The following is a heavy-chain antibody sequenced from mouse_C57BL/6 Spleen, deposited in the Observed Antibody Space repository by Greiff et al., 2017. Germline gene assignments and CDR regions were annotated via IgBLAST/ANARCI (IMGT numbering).Heavy chain of an antibody. V-gene: IGHV3-6*01. Sequence: DVQLQESGPGLVKPSPSLSLTCSVTGYSITSGYYWNLIRQFPGNKLEWMGYISYDGSNNYNPSLKNRISITRDTSKNQYFLKLNSVTTEDTATYYGASDSNYDYYAIDYWGQGTSVTVSS. CDR2: ISYDGSN. CDR1: GYSITSGYY. D-gene: IGHD2-5*01. CDR3: ASDSNYDYYAIDY. J-gene: IGHJ4*01.